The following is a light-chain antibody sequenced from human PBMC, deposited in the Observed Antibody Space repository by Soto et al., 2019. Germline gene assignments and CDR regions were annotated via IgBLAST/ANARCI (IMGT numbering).Light chain of an antibody. CDR2: SNN. CDR1: SSNIGSKT. Sequence: QSVLTQPPSASGTPGQRVTISCSGSSSNIGSKTVNWHQQLPGTAPQLLIYSNNQRPSGVPDRFSGSKSGTSASLAISGLQSEDEADYYCAAWDDSLNGWVFGGGTKLTVL. V-gene: IGLV1-44*01. J-gene: IGLJ3*02. CDR3: AAWDDSLNGWV.